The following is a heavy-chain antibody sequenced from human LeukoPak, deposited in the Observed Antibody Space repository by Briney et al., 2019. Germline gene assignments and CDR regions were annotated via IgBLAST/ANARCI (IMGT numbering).Heavy chain of an antibody. V-gene: IGHV3-21*04. CDR2: ISSSSSYI. CDR1: GFTFSSYS. CDR3: ARDFEYSSTLLENYYYGMDV. Sequence: GGSLRLSCAASGFTFSSYSMNWVRQAPGKGLEWVSSISSSSSYIYYADSVKGRFTISRDNAKNPLYLQMNSLRAEDTAVYYCARDFEYSSTLLENYYYGMDVWGQGTTVTVSS. J-gene: IGHJ6*02. D-gene: IGHD6-6*01.